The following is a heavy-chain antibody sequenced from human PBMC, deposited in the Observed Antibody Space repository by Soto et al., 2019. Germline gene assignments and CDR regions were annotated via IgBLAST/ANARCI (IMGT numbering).Heavy chain of an antibody. CDR3: ARGDRYYYYGMDV. J-gene: IGHJ6*02. V-gene: IGHV4-34*01. CDR2: INHSGST. CDR1: GGSFSGYY. Sequence: KTSETLSLTCAVYGGSFSGYYWSWIRQPPGKGLEWIGEINHSGSTNYNPSLKSRVTISVDTSKNQFSLKLSSVTAADTAVYYCARGDRYYYYGMDVWGQGTTVT.